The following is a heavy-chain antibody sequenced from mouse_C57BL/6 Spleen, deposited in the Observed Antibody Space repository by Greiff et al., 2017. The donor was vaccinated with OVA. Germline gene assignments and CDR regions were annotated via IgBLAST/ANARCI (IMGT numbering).Heavy chain of an antibody. CDR1: GYTFTDYN. D-gene: IGHD1-1*01. CDR3: ARWGHYYGSSGPMDY. CDR2: INPNNGGT. Sequence: EVQLQQSGPELVKPGASVKIPCKASGYTFTDYNMDWVKQSHGKSLEWIGDINPNNGGTIYNQKFKGKATLTVDKSSSTAYMELRSLTSEDTAVYYCARWGHYYGSSGPMDYWGQGTSVTVSS. V-gene: IGHV1-18*01. J-gene: IGHJ4*01.